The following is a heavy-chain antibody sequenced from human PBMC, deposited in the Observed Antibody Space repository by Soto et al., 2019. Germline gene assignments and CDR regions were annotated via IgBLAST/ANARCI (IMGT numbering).Heavy chain of an antibody. CDR3: ARDRIAVAGNAYYYYGMYV. CDR2: ISSSSSYI. V-gene: IGHV3-21*01. D-gene: IGHD6-19*01. Sequence: GESLKISCAASGFTFSSYSMNWVRQAPGKGLEWVSSISSSSSYIYYADSVKGRFTISRDNAKNSLYLQMNSLRAEDTAVYYCARDRIAVAGNAYYYYGMYVWGQGTTVTVSS. J-gene: IGHJ6*02. CDR1: GFTFSSYS.